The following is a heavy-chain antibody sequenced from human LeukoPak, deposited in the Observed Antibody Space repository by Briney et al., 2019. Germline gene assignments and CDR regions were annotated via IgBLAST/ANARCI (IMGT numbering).Heavy chain of an antibody. J-gene: IGHJ4*02. D-gene: IGHD5-18*01. CDR2: ISYDGSNK. CDR1: GFTFSSYG. Sequence: GGSLRLSCAASGFTFSSYGMHWVRQAPGKGLEWVAVISYDGSNKYYADSVKGRFTISRDNSKNTLYLQMNSLRAEDTAVYYCASNPIRRYSYGTRGGNYFDYWGQGTLVTVSS. CDR3: ASNPIRRYSYGTRGGNYFDY. V-gene: IGHV3-30*03.